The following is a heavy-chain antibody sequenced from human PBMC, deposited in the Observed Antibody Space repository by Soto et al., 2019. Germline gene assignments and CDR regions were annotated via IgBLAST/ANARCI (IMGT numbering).Heavy chain of an antibody. Sequence: SVKVSCKASGGTCSSYAISWLRQAPGQGLEWMGGIISIFGTENYAQKFQGRVTITADESTSNAYMELSSLRSEDTAVYYCARDLEGSSSSVLWGQGTLVTVS. CDR2: IISIFGTE. CDR3: ARDLEGSSSSVL. V-gene: IGHV1-69*13. J-gene: IGHJ4*02. CDR1: GGTCSSYA. D-gene: IGHD6-6*01.